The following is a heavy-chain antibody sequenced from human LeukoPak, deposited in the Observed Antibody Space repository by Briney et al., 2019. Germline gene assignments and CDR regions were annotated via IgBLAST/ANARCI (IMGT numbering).Heavy chain of an antibody. Sequence: PSETLSLTCAVYGGSFSGYYWSWIRQPPGKGLEWIGEINHSGSTNYNPSLKSRVTISVDTSRNQFSLKLSSVTAADTAVYYCARVRWATEAFDIWGQGTMVTVSS. D-gene: IGHD5-24*01. J-gene: IGHJ3*02. CDR1: GGSFSGYY. V-gene: IGHV4-34*01. CDR2: INHSGST. CDR3: ARVRWATEAFDI.